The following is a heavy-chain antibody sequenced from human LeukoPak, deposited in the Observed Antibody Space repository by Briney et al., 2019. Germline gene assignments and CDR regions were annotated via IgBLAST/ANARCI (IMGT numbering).Heavy chain of an antibody. J-gene: IGHJ4*02. CDR3: ASQRYSSGWYQVDY. Sequence: PGRSLRLSCAASGFTFSSYGMHWVRQAPGKGLEWVAVIWYDGSNKNYADSVKGRFTISRDNSKNTLYLQMNSLRAEDTAVYYCASQRYSSGWYQVDYWGQGTLVTVSS. V-gene: IGHV3-33*08. CDR1: GFTFSSYG. D-gene: IGHD6-19*01. CDR2: IWYDGSNK.